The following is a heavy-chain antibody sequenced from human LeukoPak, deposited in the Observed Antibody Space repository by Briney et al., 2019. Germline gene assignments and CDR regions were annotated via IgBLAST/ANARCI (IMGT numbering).Heavy chain of an antibody. V-gene: IGHV4-39*01. Sequence: SETQSLTCAVSDDSIRSSAYYWGWIRQPPGKGLEWIGSIYYSGSTYYNPSLKSRVTISIDTSKNQFSLKLSSVTAADTAVYYCASEPYGSGSFLGAFDIWGQGTMVTVSS. CDR3: ASEPYGSGSFLGAFDI. J-gene: IGHJ3*02. CDR1: DDSIRSSAYY. D-gene: IGHD3-10*01. CDR2: IYYSGST.